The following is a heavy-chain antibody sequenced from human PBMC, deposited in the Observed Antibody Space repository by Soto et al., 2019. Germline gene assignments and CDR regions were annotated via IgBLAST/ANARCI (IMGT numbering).Heavy chain of an antibody. CDR1: GFTFSTYT. D-gene: IGHD3-16*01. CDR3: ARQSWGGDGMDV. CDR2: ISSSSRDK. Sequence: GGSLRLSCAASGFTFSTYTFNWVRQAPGKGLEWVSSISSSSRDKFYADSLKARVTISRDKANASVFLQMNNLRGEDTAAYYCARQSWGGDGMDVWGQGTTVTVSS. V-gene: IGHV3-21*01. J-gene: IGHJ6*02.